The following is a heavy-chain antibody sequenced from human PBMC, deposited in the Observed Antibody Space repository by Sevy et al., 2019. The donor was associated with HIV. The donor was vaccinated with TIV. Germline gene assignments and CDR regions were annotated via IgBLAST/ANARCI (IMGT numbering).Heavy chain of an antibody. J-gene: IGHJ5*01. CDR3: ARDTLLDYYDSSGSSWFDS. D-gene: IGHD3-22*01. V-gene: IGHV1-18*01. Sequence: ASVKVSCKASGYTFSNYGISWVRQAPGQGLEWMGWISAYNGNTKYSQNFQDRVTMTTDTSMTTAYMELRRLRSDDTAVYYCARDTLLDYYDSSGSSWFDSWGQGVLVTVSS. CDR2: ISAYNGNT. CDR1: GYTFSNYG.